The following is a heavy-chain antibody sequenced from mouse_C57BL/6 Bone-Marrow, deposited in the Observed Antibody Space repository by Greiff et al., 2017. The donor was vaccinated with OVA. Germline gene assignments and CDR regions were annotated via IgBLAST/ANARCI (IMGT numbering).Heavy chain of an antibody. CDR2: IDPEDGET. Sequence: VQLQQSGAELVKPGASVKLSCTASGFNIKDYYMHCVKQRTEQGLEWIGRIDPEDGETKYAPKFQGKATITADTSSNTAYLQLSSLTSEDTAVYYCASITTVVATRGFAYWGQGTLVTVSA. J-gene: IGHJ3*01. CDR3: ASITTVVATRGFAY. V-gene: IGHV14-2*01. CDR1: GFNIKDYY. D-gene: IGHD1-1*01.